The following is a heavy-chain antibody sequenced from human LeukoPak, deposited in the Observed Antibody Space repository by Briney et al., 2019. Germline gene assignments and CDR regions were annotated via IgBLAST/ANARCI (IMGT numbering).Heavy chain of an antibody. CDR1: GFTFSNAW. J-gene: IGHJ5*02. CDR2: IKSKTDGGTT. CDR3: TTEQGLTRGIWLDP. Sequence: GRSLRLSCAASGFTFSNAWMSWVRQAPGKGLEWVGRIKSKTDGGTTDYAAPVKGRFTISRDDSKNTLYLQMNSLKTEDTAVYYCTTEQGLTRGIWLDPWGQGTLVTVSS. D-gene: IGHD3-9*01. V-gene: IGHV3-15*01.